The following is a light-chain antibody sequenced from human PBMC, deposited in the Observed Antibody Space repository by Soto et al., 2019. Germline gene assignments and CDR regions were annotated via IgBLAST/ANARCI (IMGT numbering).Light chain of an antibody. V-gene: IGKV2-28*01. CDR1: QSLLHSNGYNY. CDR2: LGS. CDR3: MQALQTPRT. Sequence: DIVMTQSPLSLPVTPGEPASISCRSSQSLLHSNGYNYLDWYLQKPGQSPQLLIYLGSNRASGVPDRFSVSGSGTDFTLKISRVEAEDVGVYYCMQALQTPRTCGQGTKVEIK. J-gene: IGKJ1*01.